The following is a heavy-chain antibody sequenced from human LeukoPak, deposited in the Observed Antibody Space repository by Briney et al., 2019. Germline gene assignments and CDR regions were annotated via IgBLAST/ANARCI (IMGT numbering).Heavy chain of an antibody. Sequence: SETLSLTCTVSGGSISSGSYYWSWIRQPPGKGLEWIGYIYYSGSTNYNPSLKSRVTISVDTSKNQFSLKLSSVTAADTAVYYCARDRAVAGTGRIDYWGQGTLVTVSS. CDR2: IYYSGST. V-gene: IGHV4-61*01. D-gene: IGHD6-19*01. CDR1: GGSISSGSYY. J-gene: IGHJ4*02. CDR3: ARDRAVAGTGRIDY.